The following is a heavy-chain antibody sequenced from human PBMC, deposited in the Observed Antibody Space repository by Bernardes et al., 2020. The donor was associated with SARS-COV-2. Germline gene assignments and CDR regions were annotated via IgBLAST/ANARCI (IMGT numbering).Heavy chain of an antibody. J-gene: IGHJ4*02. Sequence: GGSLRLSCAASGFTFTNYAMHWVRQAPGKGLEWVSAISDSGNSTFYSDSVKDRFTISRDNSKNTLYLQMNSLRAEDTAVYYCAKSRFSGSVQRGVIDSWGQGTLVTVSS. D-gene: IGHD3-10*01. CDR2: ISDSGNST. CDR3: AKSRFSGSVQRGVIDS. V-gene: IGHV3-23*01. CDR1: GFTFTNYA.